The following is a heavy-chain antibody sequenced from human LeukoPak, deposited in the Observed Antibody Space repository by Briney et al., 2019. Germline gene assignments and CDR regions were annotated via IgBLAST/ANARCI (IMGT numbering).Heavy chain of an antibody. CDR2: INHSGSN. CDR1: GGSFSAYY. CDR3: ARSERSGIYFDY. V-gene: IGHV4-34*01. J-gene: IGHJ4*02. Sequence: PSETLSLTCAVYGGSFSAYYWSWIRQPPGKGLEWIVEINHSGSNNYNPSLKSRVTISVDTSRNQFSLKVSSVTAADTAVYYCARSERSGIYFDYWGQGTLVTVSS. D-gene: IGHD6-13*01.